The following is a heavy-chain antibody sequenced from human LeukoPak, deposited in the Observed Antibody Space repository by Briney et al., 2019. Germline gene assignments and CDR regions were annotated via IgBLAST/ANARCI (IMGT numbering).Heavy chain of an antibody. V-gene: IGHV3-15*01. D-gene: IGHD3-3*01. CDR3: TTDKFVLRFLGWLPPYFDY. Sequence: PGGSLRLSCAASGFTFSNAWMSWVRQAPGKGLEWVGRIKSKTDGGTTDYAAPVKGRFTISRDDSKNTLYLQMNSLKTEDTAVYYCTTDKFVLRFLGWLPPYFDYWGQGTLVTVSS. J-gene: IGHJ4*02. CDR1: GFTFSNAW. CDR2: IKSKTDGGTT.